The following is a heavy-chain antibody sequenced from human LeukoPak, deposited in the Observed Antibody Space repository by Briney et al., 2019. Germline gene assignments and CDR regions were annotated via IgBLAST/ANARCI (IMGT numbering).Heavy chain of an antibody. CDR2: IKQDGSDK. Sequence: PGGSLRLSCEASGFTFSSYAMSWVRQAPGKGLEWVANIKQDGSDKYYVDSVKGRFAISRDNAKNSLYLQMNSLRAEDSALYYCARASAVAGTRDYWGQGTLVTVSS. CDR1: GFTFSSYA. J-gene: IGHJ4*02. V-gene: IGHV3-7*01. D-gene: IGHD6-19*01. CDR3: ARASAVAGTRDY.